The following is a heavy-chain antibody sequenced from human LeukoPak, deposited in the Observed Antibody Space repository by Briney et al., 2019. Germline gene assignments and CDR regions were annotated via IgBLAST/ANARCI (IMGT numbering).Heavy chain of an antibody. D-gene: IGHD5-18*01. V-gene: IGHV4-59*11. CDR2: IYYSGST. J-gene: IGHJ4*02. CDR3: ATIVPYKYGYVDY. Sequence: TSETLSLTLTLSVRSITNHYWISIRQPPGKGLEWIGYIYYSGSTTYNPSLKSRVTISLDTSKNQYSLKLWSVTAPDTAVYYCATIVPYKYGYVDYWGQGTLVTVSS. CDR1: VRSITNHY.